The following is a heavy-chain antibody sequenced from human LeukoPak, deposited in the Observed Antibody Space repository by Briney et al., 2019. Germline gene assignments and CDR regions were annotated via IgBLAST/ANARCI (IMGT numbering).Heavy chain of an antibody. J-gene: IGHJ3*02. CDR2: IRSSSSTI. CDR3: ARAKRNGFDI. V-gene: IGHV3-48*01. CDR1: GFTFSSYS. Sequence: GGSLRLSCGASGFTFSSYSMNWVRQAPGKGLEWVSYIRSSSSTIYYADSVKGRFTISRDNAKNSLYLQMNSLRAEDTAVYYCARAKRNGFDIWGQGTMVTVSS.